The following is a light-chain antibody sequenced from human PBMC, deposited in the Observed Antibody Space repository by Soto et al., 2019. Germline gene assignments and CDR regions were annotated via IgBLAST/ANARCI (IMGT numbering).Light chain of an antibody. Sequence: EIVLTQSPGTPSLSPGERATLSCRASQSVSSSYLAWYQQKPGQAPRLLIYGASSRATGIPDRFSGSGSETDFTLTISRLEPEDFAVYYCQQYGSSPHTFGQGTKLEIK. V-gene: IGKV3-20*01. CDR3: QQYGSSPHT. CDR1: QSVSSSY. J-gene: IGKJ2*01. CDR2: GAS.